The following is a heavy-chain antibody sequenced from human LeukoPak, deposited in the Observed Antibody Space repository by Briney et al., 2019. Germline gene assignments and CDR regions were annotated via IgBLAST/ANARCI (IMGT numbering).Heavy chain of an antibody. CDR1: GFTFSNAW. Sequence: PGGSLRLSCAASGFTFSNAWMSWVRQAPGKGLEWVGRIKSKTDGGTTDYAAPVKGRFTISRDDSKNTLYLQMNSLRAEDTAVYYCAKLKNYYDSSGHFDYWGQGTLVTVSS. V-gene: IGHV3-15*01. D-gene: IGHD3-22*01. CDR2: IKSKTDGGTT. CDR3: AKLKNYYDSSGHFDY. J-gene: IGHJ4*02.